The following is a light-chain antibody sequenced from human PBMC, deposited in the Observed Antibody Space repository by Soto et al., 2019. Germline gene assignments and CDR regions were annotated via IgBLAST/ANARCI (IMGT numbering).Light chain of an antibody. Sequence: QSALTQPPSVSGAPGQRGTISCTGDSSNLGAGYDVHWYQHLPGTVPKVFIYGDTNRPSGVPGRFSGSKSGTSASLAITGLQVEDEAYYYCQTYDSSLRAVVFGGGTKLTVL. CDR3: QTYDSSLRAVV. CDR1: SSNLGAGYD. V-gene: IGLV1-40*01. J-gene: IGLJ2*01. CDR2: GDT.